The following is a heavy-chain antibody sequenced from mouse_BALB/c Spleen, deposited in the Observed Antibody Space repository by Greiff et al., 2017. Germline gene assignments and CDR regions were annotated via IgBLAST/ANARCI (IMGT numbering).Heavy chain of an antibody. Sequence: EVKLVESGGGLVQPKGSLKLSCAASGFTFNTYAMNWVRQAPGKGLEWVARIRSKSNNYATYYADSVKDRFTISRDDSQSMLYLQMNNLKTEDTAMYYCVRHGYDWYFDVWGAGTTVTVSS. V-gene: IGHV10-1*02. CDR3: VRHGYDWYFDV. D-gene: IGHD2-2*01. J-gene: IGHJ1*01. CDR2: IRSKSNNYAT. CDR1: GFTFNTYA.